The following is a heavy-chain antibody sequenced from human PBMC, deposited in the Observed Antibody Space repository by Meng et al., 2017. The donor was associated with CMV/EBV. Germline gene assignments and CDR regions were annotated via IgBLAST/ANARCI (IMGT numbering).Heavy chain of an antibody. V-gene: IGHV1-18*01. CDR1: GFTFTSYG. CDR3: ARNYYGSGSWFDP. Sequence: VQRVWSGAEVKQPGVDVKVSCQAAGFTFTSYGISWVPQATGQWLECMGWISAYNGNTNYAQKLQGRVTMTTDTSTSTAYMELRSLRSDDTAVYYCARNYYGSGSWFDPWGQGTLVTVSS. J-gene: IGHJ5*02. D-gene: IGHD3-10*01. CDR2: ISAYNGNT.